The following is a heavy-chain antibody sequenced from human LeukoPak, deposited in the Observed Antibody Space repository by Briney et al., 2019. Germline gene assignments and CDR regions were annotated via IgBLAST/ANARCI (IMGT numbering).Heavy chain of an antibody. D-gene: IGHD3-10*01. V-gene: IGHV4-39*07. J-gene: IGHJ5*02. CDR2: IFYSGST. CDR3: ARRIGRITMVREQTYRPPLSLDP. CDR1: GGSISTSNYY. Sequence: SETLSLTCTVSGGSISTSNYYWGWIRQPPGKGLEWIGNIFYSGSTYYSPSLKSRVTISVDTSKNQFSLKLSSVTAADTAVYYCARRIGRITMVREQTYRPPLSLDPWGQGTLVTVSS.